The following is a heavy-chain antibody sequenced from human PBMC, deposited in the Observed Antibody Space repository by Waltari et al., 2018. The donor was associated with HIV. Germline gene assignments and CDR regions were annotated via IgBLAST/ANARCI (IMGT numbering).Heavy chain of an antibody. J-gene: IGHJ4*02. CDR2: SIPILGIA. CDR3: AQRTAMVEDY. Sequence: QVQLVQSGAEVKKPGSSVKVSCKASGGTFSSYAISWVRQAPGQGLEWMGRSIPILGIANYAQKFQGRVTITADKSTSTAYMELSSLRSEDTAVYYCAQRTAMVEDYWGQGTLVTVSS. D-gene: IGHD5-18*01. CDR1: GGTFSSYA. V-gene: IGHV1-69*04.